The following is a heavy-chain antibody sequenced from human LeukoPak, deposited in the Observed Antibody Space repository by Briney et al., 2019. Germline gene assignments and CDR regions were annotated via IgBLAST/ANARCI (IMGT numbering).Heavy chain of an antibody. CDR1: GGSFSGYY. J-gene: IGHJ4*02. CDR3: ARSGYYTIDY. V-gene: IGHV4-34*01. D-gene: IGHD3-3*01. CDR2: INHSGST. Sequence: SETLSLTCAVYGGSFSGYYWSWIRQPPGKGLEWIGEINHSGSTNYNPSLKSRAAISVDTSKNQFSLKLSSVTAADTAVYYCARSGYYTIDYWGQGTLVTVSS.